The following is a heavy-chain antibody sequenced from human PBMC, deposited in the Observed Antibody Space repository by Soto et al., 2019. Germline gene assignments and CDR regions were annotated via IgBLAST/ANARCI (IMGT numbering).Heavy chain of an antibody. Sequence: QVQLVQSGAEVKKPGSSVKVSCKASGGTFSSYAINWVRQATGQGLEWMGWMNPNSGNTGYAQKFQGRVTMTRNTSISTAYMELSSLRSEDTAVYYCARGISVYSSGYYYFDYWGQGTLVTVSS. D-gene: IGHD3-22*01. CDR2: MNPNSGNT. V-gene: IGHV1-8*02. CDR1: GGTFSSYA. CDR3: ARGISVYSSGYYYFDY. J-gene: IGHJ4*02.